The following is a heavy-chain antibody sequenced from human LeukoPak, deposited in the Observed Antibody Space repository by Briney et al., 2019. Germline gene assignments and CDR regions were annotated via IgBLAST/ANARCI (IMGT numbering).Heavy chain of an antibody. V-gene: IGHV3-73*01. J-gene: IGHJ5*02. D-gene: IGHD6-19*01. CDR1: GLTFSGSA. CDR2: VRSKANCYGT. Sequence: GWSLRLSCAASGLTFSGSAMLLVGLASGTGREWVGRVRSKANCYGTVYAASVKGSFTISRDDSKNTAYLQMNSLKPEDTAVYYCTRPSPGYSSGWSGFDPWGQGTLVTVSS. CDR3: TRPSPGYSSGWSGFDP.